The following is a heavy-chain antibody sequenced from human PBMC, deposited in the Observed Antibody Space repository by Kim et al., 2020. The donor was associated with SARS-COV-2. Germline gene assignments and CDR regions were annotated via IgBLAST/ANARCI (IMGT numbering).Heavy chain of an antibody. D-gene: IGHD3-22*01. Sequence: GGSLRLSCAASGFTFSSYAMHWVRQAPGKGLEWVAVISYDGSNKYYADSVKGRFTISRDNSKNTLYLQMNSLRAEDTAVYYCARDAEFYYYDSSEWSGY. V-gene: IGHV3-30*04. CDR2: ISYDGSNK. CDR3: ARDAEFYYYDSSEWSGY. J-gene: IGHJ4*03. CDR1: GFTFSSYA.